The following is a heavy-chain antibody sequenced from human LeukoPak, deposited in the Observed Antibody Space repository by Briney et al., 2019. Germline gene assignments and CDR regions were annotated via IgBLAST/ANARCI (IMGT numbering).Heavy chain of an antibody. CDR3: ARDCGLSDYYYYYGMDV. J-gene: IGHJ6*02. Sequence: PVNVSCKASGGTFSSYAISWVRQAPGQGLEWMGGIIPIFGTANYAQKLQGRVTITADESTSTAYMELSSLRSEDTAVYYCARDCGLSDYYYYYGMDVWGQGTTVTVSS. CDR1: GGTFSSYA. CDR2: IIPIFGTA. V-gene: IGHV1-69*01.